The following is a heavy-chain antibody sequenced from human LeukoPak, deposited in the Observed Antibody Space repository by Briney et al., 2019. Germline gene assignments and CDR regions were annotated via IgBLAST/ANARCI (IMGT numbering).Heavy chain of an antibody. CDR1: GFTFSDYY. J-gene: IGHJ5*02. Sequence: PGGSLRLSCAASGFTFSDYYMSWIRQAPGKGLEWVSYISSSGSTIYYADSVKGRFTIFRDNAKNSLYLQMNSLRAEDTAVYYCARRGYDCSSTSCYIRWFDPWGQGTLVTVSS. CDR2: ISSSGSTI. CDR3: ARRGYDCSSTSCYIRWFDP. V-gene: IGHV3-11*01. D-gene: IGHD2-2*02.